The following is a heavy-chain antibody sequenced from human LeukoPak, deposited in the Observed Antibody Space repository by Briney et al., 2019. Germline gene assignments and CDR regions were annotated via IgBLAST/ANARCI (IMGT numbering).Heavy chain of an antibody. V-gene: IGHV3-48*01. Sequence: GGSLRLSCAASGFTFSSFHINWVRQAPGKGLEWLSYISRDSTTIYYADSVKGRFTISRDNAKNSLYLQMNSLRAEDTAVFHCATDYYDSSGYYTGSYWGQGTLVTVSS. CDR2: ISRDSTTI. J-gene: IGHJ4*02. CDR3: ATDYYDSSGYYTGSY. CDR1: GFTFSSFH. D-gene: IGHD3-22*01.